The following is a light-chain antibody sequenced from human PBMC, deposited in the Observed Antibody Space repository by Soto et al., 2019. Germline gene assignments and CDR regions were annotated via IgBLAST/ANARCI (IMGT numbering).Light chain of an antibody. Sequence: QSALTQPPSVSGAPGQRVTISCTGSSSNIGAGYDVHWYQQLPGTAPKLLMYGNSNRPSGVPDRFSGSKSGTSASLAITKLQAEDEADYYCQSYDSSLSVVFGGGTKVPS. V-gene: IGLV1-40*01. CDR3: QSYDSSLSVV. CDR1: SSNIGAGYD. J-gene: IGLJ2*01. CDR2: GNS.